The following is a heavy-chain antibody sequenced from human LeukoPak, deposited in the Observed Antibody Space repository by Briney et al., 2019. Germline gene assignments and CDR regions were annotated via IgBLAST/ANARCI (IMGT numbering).Heavy chain of an antibody. Sequence: GGSLRLSCAASGFTFSSYWMNWVRQAPGKGLEWVANIKEDGSEKNYVDSVKGRFTISRDNAKNSLSLQMNSLRAEDTAVYYCARETIAAVGRKIDYWGQGTLVTVSS. CDR2: IKEDGSEK. V-gene: IGHV3-7*01. CDR3: ARETIAAVGRKIDY. CDR1: GFTFSSYW. J-gene: IGHJ4*02. D-gene: IGHD6-13*01.